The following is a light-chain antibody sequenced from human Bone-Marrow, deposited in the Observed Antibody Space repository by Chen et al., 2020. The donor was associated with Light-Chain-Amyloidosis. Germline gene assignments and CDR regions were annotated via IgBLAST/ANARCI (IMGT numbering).Light chain of an antibody. J-gene: IGLJ1*01. CDR1: SSDVGGANH. CDR2: EVT. Sequence: QSALTQPASVSGSPGQSITISCTGTSSDVGGANHVSWYQQHPDKAPKLMIYEVTNRPSWVADRFSGSKSDNTASLTISGLQTEDEADYFCSSYTITNTLVFGSGTRVTGL. V-gene: IGLV2-14*01. CDR3: SSYTITNTLV.